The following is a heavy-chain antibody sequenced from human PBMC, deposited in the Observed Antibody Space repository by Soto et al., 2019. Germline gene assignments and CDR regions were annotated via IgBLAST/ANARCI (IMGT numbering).Heavy chain of an antibody. CDR3: AREENCSGGTCYSEYFHR. J-gene: IGHJ1*01. D-gene: IGHD2-15*01. CDR1: GSTFATYT. Sequence: ASVKVSCKPSGSTFATYTIHWVRQAPGQRLEWMGCINTDNGRTRYSQDFQGRVTMTRDTSTTTIYMELSSLRSDDTAIYYCAREENCSGGTCYSEYFHRWGQGTLVTVSS. CDR2: INTDNGRT. V-gene: IGHV1-3*04.